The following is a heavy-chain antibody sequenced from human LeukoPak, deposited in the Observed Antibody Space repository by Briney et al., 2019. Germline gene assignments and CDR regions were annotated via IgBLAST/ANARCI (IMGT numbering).Heavy chain of an antibody. D-gene: IGHD1-26*01. CDR3: ARNEWELHYFDY. Sequence: WASVKVSCKASGYTFTGYYMHWVRQAPGQGLEWMGWINPNSGGTNYAQKFQGRVTMTRDTSISTAYMELSRLRSDDTAVYYCARNEWELHYFDYWGQGTLVTVSS. J-gene: IGHJ4*02. CDR2: INPNSGGT. V-gene: IGHV1-2*02. CDR1: GYTFTGYY.